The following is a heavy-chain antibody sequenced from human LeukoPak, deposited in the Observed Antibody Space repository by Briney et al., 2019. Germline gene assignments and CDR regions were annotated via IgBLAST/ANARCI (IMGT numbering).Heavy chain of an antibody. D-gene: IGHD6-6*01. CDR3: ARGIKQLVPYYYYMDV. CDR1: GGSFSGYY. Sequence: MSSETLSLTCAVYGGSFSGYYWSWIRQPPVKGLEWIGEINHSGSTNYNPSLKSRVTISVDTSKNQFSLKLSSVTAADTAVYYCARGIKQLVPYYYYMDVWGKGTTVTVSS. J-gene: IGHJ6*03. CDR2: INHSGST. V-gene: IGHV4-34*01.